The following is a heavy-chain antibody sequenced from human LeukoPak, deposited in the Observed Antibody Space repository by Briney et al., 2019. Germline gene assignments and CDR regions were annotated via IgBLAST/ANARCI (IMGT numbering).Heavy chain of an antibody. CDR3: ARSPIGQPRWGYYFDS. J-gene: IGHJ4*02. CDR2: ISGSGGST. V-gene: IGHV3-23*01. CDR1: GFTFDDYG. Sequence: GGSLRLSCAASGFTFDDYGMNWVRQTPGKGLEWVSAISGSGGSTYYADSVKGRFTISRDNSKNTLYLQMNSLRAEDTAVYYCARSPIGQPRWGYYFDSWGQGTLVTVSS. D-gene: IGHD3-16*01.